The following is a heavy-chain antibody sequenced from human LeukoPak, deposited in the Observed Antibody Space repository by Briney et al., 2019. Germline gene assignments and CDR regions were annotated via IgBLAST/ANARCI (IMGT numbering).Heavy chain of an antibody. J-gene: IGHJ6*04. V-gene: IGHV4-4*02. Sequence: SETLSLTCAVSGGSISSSNWWGWVRQPPGKGLEWIGEIYHSGSTNYNPSLKSRVTISVDKSKNQFSLKLSSVTAADTAVYYCARAAAAGSNYYGMDVWGKGTTVTVSS. CDR1: GGSISSSNW. CDR2: IYHSGST. CDR3: ARAAAAGSNYYGMDV. D-gene: IGHD6-13*01.